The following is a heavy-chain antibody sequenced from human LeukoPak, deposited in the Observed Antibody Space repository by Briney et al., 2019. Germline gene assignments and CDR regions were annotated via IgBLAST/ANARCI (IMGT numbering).Heavy chain of an antibody. CDR2: ISSSSSYI. J-gene: IGHJ4*02. CDR1: GFTFSSYS. D-gene: IGHD3-9*01. V-gene: IGHV3-21*01. CDR3: ARDKGDDILTGSPYFDY. Sequence: GGSLRLSCAASGFTFSSYSMNWVRQAPGKGPEWVSSISSSSSYIYYADSVKGRFTISRDNAKNSPYLQMNSLRAEDTDVYYCARDKGDDILTGSPYFDYWGQGTLVTVSS.